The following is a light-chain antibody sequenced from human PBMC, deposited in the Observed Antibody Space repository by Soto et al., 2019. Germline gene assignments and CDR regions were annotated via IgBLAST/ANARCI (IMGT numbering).Light chain of an antibody. V-gene: IGLV4-60*03. J-gene: IGLJ3*02. CDR2: LEGSGSY. CDR3: ETWDSNTWV. CDR1: SGHSSYI. Sequence: QLVLTQSSSASASLGSSVKLTCTVSSGHSSYIIAWHQQQPGKAPRYLMKLEGSGSYNKGSGVPDRFSGSSSGADRYLTISNLQSEDEADYYCETWDSNTWVFGGGTKLTVL.